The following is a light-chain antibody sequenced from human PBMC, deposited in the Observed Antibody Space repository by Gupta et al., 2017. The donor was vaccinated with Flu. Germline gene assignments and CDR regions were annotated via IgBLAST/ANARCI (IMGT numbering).Light chain of an antibody. CDR3: LQYAHWPT. J-gene: IGKJ2*01. CDR1: QSLVYSDGYIY. Sequence: DVVMTQSPLSLPVTLGQPASISCRSSQSLVYSDGYIYLSWFHQGPGQSPRRLIYKVSNRDSGVPDRFSGSGSGTDFTLKSSRGEAEDGGVYYGLQYAHWPTFGQGTSLRIK. CDR2: KVS. V-gene: IGKV2-30*01.